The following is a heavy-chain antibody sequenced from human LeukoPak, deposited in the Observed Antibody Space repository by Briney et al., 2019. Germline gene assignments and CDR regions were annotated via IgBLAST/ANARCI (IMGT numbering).Heavy chain of an antibody. V-gene: IGHV5-51*01. CDR3: ARSVDSTTGTLPY. D-gene: IGHD5-18*01. J-gene: IGHJ4*02. CDR1: ENSFTNCW. CDR2: IYPGDSDT. Sequence: GESLKISCKGSENSFTNCWIAWVRQMPGKGLEWMGIIYPGDSDTRYSPTFQGQVTISADRSSTTAYLQWSGLKASDTAMYYCARSVDSTTGTLPYWGQGTLVTVSS.